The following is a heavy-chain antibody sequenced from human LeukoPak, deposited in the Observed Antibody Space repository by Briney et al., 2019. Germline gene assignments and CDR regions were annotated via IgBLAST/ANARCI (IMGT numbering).Heavy chain of an antibody. CDR1: GGSISSGDYY. CDR3: ARGYGGTIDY. Sequence: SETLSLTCTVSGGSISSGDYYWRWLRQPPGKGLEWIGYIYYSGSTYYNPSLKSRVTISVDTSKNQFSLKLSSVTAADTAVYYCARGYGGTIDYWGQGTLVTVSS. V-gene: IGHV4-30-4*01. CDR2: IYYSGST. D-gene: IGHD4-23*01. J-gene: IGHJ4*02.